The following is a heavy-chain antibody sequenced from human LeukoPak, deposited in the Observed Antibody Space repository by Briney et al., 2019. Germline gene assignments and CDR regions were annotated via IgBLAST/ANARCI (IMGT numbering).Heavy chain of an antibody. J-gene: IGHJ4*02. D-gene: IGHD5-18*01. CDR2: IYYSGST. CDR1: GGSISSSSYY. V-gene: IGHV4-39*01. Sequence: SETLSLTCTVSGGSISSSSYYWGWIRQPPGKGLEWIGSIYYSGSTYYNPSLKSRVTISVDTSKNQFSLKLSSVTAADTAVYYCARKGGYRRGLDYWGQGTLVTVSS. CDR3: ARKGGYRRGLDY.